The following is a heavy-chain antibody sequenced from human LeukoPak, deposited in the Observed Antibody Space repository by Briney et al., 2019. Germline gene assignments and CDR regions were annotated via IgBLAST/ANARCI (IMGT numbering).Heavy chain of an antibody. CDR1: GGSISSSSYY. CDR2: IYHSGST. J-gene: IGHJ4*02. CDR3: ARWTVAGVVGYDY. D-gene: IGHD2-15*01. Sequence: PSETLSLTCTVSGGSISSSSYYWGWIRQPPGKGLEWIGSIYHSGSTYYNPSLKSRVTISVDTSKNQFSLKLSSVTAADTAVYYCARWTVAGVVGYDYWGQGTLVTVSS. V-gene: IGHV4-39*07.